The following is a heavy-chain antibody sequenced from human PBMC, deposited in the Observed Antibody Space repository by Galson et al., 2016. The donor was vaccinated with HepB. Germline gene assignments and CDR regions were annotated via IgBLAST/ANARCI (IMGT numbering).Heavy chain of an antibody. D-gene: IGHD1-26*01. Sequence: SLRLSCATSGFTVGSDYMTWVRQAPGKGLEWVSLFYIGGNTYYGNSVKGRFTISRDNSKNTLYLQMNSLRAEDTAMYYCATVGGSTYGLRSDAFDIWGQGTMVTVSS. CDR2: FYIGGNT. CDR3: ATVGGSTYGLRSDAFDI. CDR1: GFTVGSDY. J-gene: IGHJ3*02. V-gene: IGHV3-53*01.